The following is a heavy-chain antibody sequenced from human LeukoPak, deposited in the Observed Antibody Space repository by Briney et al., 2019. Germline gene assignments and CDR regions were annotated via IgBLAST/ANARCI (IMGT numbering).Heavy chain of an antibody. CDR2: LLSSGAST. Sequence: PGGSLRLSCAASGFTFSNYAMSWVRQAPGKGLEWVSGLLSSGASTYYADSVKGRFTISRDNSKNTLFLQMDSLRDDDTAVYYCAKAHDSSGYILRDSDYWGQGTLVTVSS. J-gene: IGHJ4*02. D-gene: IGHD3-22*01. CDR3: AKAHDSSGYILRDSDY. V-gene: IGHV3-23*01. CDR1: GFTFSNYA.